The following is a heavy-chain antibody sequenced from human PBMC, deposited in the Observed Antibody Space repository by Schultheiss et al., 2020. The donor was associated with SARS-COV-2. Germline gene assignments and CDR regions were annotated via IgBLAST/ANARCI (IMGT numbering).Heavy chain of an antibody. Sequence: SETLSLTCTVSGDSITTFYWSWIRQPPGKGLEWIGYISHSGYINYNPSLKSRVTISANTSKNQFSLKLTSVTAADTAVYYCARRRDWNDVFDYWGQGTLVTVAS. CDR3: ARRRDWNDVFDY. D-gene: IGHD1-1*01. CDR2: ISHSGYI. CDR1: GDSITTFY. V-gene: IGHV4-59*08. J-gene: IGHJ4*02.